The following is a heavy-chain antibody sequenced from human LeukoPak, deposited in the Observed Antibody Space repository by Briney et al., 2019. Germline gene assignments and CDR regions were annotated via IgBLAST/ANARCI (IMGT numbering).Heavy chain of an antibody. V-gene: IGHV1-18*01. CDR1: GYTFTSYG. CDR3: ARRTRYNSSPQYLDC. Sequence: GASVKASCKASGYTFTSYGISWVRQAPGQGLEWMGWISAYNGNTNYAQKLQGRVTMTTDTSTSTAYMELTSLRSDDTAMYYCARRTRYNSSPQYLDCWGQGTLVTVSS. J-gene: IGHJ4*02. CDR2: ISAYNGNT. D-gene: IGHD1-14*01.